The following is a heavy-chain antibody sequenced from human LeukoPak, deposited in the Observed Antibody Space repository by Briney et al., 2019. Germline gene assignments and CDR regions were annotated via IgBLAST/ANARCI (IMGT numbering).Heavy chain of an antibody. CDR2: ISSSSSYI. J-gene: IGHJ3*02. V-gene: IGHV3-21*01. CDR1: GFTFSSYS. D-gene: IGHD2-8*01. Sequence: GGSLRLSCAASGFTFSSYSMNWVRQAPGEGLEWVSSISSSSSYIYYADSVKGRFTISRDNAKNSLYLQMNSLRAEDTAVYSCATPQRDIVLMVYASPDAFDIWGQGTMVTVSS. CDR3: ATPQRDIVLMVYASPDAFDI.